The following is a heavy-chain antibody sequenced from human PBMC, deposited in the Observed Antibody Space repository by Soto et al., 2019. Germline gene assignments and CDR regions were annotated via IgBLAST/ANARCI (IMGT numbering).Heavy chain of an antibody. CDR3: ANTSGRFPY. D-gene: IGHD1-26*01. V-gene: IGHV4-38-2*01. Sequence: SETLSLTCAVSGYSISSGYYWGWIRQPPGKGLEWIGSIYHSGRTYYNPSLKSRLTISLDTSKNQFSLKLTSVTAADTAMYFCANTSGRFPYWGQGTLVTVSS. CDR2: IYHSGRT. CDR1: GYSISSGYY. J-gene: IGHJ4*02.